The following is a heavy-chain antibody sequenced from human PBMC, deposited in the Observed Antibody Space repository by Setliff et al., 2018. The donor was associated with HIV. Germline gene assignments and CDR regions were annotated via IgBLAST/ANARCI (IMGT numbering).Heavy chain of an antibody. CDR2: MYTGGST. Sequence: PSETLSLTCTVSGGSISSGSYYWNWIRQPAGKGLEWIGHMYTGGSTNYNPSLKSRVTILVDTSKNQFSLKLSSVTAADTAMYYCARDRDYYYYMDVWGKGTTVTVSS. J-gene: IGHJ6*03. CDR3: ARDRDYYYYMDV. V-gene: IGHV4-61*09. CDR1: GGSISSGSYY.